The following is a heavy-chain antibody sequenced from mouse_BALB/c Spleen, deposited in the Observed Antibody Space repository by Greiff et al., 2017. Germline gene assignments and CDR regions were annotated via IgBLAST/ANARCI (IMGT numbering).Heavy chain of an antibody. CDR1: GYTFTDYE. Sequence: QVQLQQSGAELVRPGASVTLSCKASGYTFTDYEMHWVKQTPVHGLEWIGAIDPETGGTAYNQKFKGKATLTADKSSSTAYMELRSLTSEDSAVYYCTRYDGYDYFDYWGQGTTLTVSS. CDR3: TRYDGYDYFDY. V-gene: IGHV1-15*01. D-gene: IGHD2-3*01. CDR2: IDPETGGT. J-gene: IGHJ2*01.